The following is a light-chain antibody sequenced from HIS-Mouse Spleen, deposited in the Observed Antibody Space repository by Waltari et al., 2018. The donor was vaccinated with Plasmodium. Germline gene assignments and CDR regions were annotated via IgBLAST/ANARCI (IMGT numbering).Light chain of an antibody. V-gene: IGKV4-1*01. CDR2: WAS. CDR1: RSVLYSSNNKNY. Sequence: DIVMTHSQDSRAGSLGERPTFTCKSRRSVLYSSNNKNYLAWYQKKPGQPPKLLIYWASTRESGVPDRFSGSGSGTDFTLTISSLQAEDVAVYYCQQYYSTPWTFGQGTKVEIK. CDR3: QQYYSTPWT. J-gene: IGKJ1*01.